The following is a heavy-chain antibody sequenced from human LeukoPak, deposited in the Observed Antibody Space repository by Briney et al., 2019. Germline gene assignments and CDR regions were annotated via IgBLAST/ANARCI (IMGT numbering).Heavy chain of an antibody. CDR1: GFTFSNAW. D-gene: IGHD6-19*01. CDR3: TTDHFSGWYDYYFDY. Sequence: KPGGSLRLSCAASGFTFSNAWMSWVRQAPGKGLEWVGRINSKTDGGTTDYAAPVKGRFTISRDDSKNTLYLQMNSLKTEDTAVYYCTTDHFSGWYDYYFDYWGQGTLVTVSS. V-gene: IGHV3-15*01. J-gene: IGHJ4*02. CDR2: INSKTDGGTT.